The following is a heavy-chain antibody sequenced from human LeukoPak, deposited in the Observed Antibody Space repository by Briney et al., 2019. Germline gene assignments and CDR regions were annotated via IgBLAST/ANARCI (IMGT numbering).Heavy chain of an antibody. CDR2: INWNGGST. V-gene: IGHV3-20*04. D-gene: IGHD3-3*01. J-gene: IGHJ6*03. CDR3: ARTTYYDFWVPTPKNYYYYMDV. CDR1: GFTFDDYG. Sequence: PGGSLRLSCAASGFTFDDYGMSWVRQAPGKGLGWVSGINWNGGSTGYADSVKGRFTISRDNAKNSLYLQMNSLRAEDTALYYCARTTYYDFWVPTPKNYYYYMDVWGKGTTVTVSS.